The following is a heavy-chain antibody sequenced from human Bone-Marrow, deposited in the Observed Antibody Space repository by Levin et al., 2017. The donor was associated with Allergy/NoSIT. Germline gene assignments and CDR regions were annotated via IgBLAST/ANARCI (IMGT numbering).Heavy chain of an antibody. J-gene: IGHJ4*02. CDR3: VSYRGVPCNRNGY. V-gene: IGHV3-23*01. Sequence: GGSLRLSCVVSGFTFSNYAMSWIRQTPDTGLEWISIISGNSRVIYYADSVRGRFTISRDNSKNTLYLQMSSLRVEDTALYYCVSYRGVPCNRNGYWGQGTLVTVSS. CDR1: GFTFSNYA. D-gene: IGHD2-8*01. CDR2: ISGNSRVI.